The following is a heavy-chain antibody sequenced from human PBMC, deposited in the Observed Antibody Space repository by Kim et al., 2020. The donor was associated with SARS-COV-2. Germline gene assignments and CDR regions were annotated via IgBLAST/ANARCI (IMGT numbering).Heavy chain of an antibody. CDR1: GFAFHHSA. CDR2: IFGSGFGT. D-gene: IGHD1-1*01. V-gene: IGHV3-23*05. CDR3: VKHLHVTTVTFYWYFEL. Sequence: GGSLRLSCAASGFAFHHSAMSWVRQAPGKGLEWVSGIFGSGFGTYYADSVKGRFSISRDNSKNILSLQMSDLRVEDTAIYYCVKHLHVTTVTFYWYFELWGRGSPVALSS. J-gene: IGHJ2*01.